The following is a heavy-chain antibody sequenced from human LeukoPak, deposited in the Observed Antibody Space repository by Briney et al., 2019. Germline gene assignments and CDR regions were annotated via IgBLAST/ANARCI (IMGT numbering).Heavy chain of an antibody. CDR2: IYHSGTT. D-gene: IGHD2-2*01. V-gene: IGHV4-38-2*01. J-gene: IGHJ6*03. CDR3: AIQASSKVLPSAMGPYYNYYRDV. Sequence: SENLSLTCAVSGYSISSGYHWGWIRQPPVKGLERIGSIYHSGTTYYNPSLKSRVTISVDTSKNQFSLKLSSVTAADTAVYYCAIQASSKVLPSAMGPYYNYYRDVWGKATTVTVSS. CDR1: GYSISSGYH.